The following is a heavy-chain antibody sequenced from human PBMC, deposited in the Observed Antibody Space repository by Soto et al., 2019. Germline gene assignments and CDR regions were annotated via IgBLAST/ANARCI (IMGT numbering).Heavy chain of an antibody. CDR3: ARGTRYSSSAASALAI. J-gene: IGHJ3*02. CDR2: INHSGST. D-gene: IGHD6-6*01. CDR1: GGSFSGYY. Sequence: PSETLSLTCAVYGGSFSGYYWSWIRQPPGKGLKWIGEINHSGSTNYNPSLKSRVTISVDTSKNQFSLKLSSVTAADTAAYYCARGTRYSSSAASALAIWGQGTMVTVSS. V-gene: IGHV4-34*01.